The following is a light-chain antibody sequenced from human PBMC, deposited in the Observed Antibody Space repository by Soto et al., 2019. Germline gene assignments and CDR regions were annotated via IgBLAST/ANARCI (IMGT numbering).Light chain of an antibody. CDR2: MAS. V-gene: IGKV1-5*03. Sequence: DIQMTQAPSSLSASVGHRVTITCRASQRISSSLSWHQQKPGKAPKLLIYMASSLESGVPSRFSGSGSGTEFTLTITSLQPDDFATYYCQQYNSYSRTFGQGTKVDIK. CDR1: QRISSS. J-gene: IGKJ1*01. CDR3: QQYNSYSRT.